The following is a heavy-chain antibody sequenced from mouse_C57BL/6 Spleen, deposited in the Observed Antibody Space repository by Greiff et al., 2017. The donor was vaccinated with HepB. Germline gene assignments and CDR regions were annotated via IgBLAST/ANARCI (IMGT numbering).Heavy chain of an antibody. V-gene: IGHV3-6*01. CDR2: ISYDGSN. Sequence: DVQLQESGPGLVKPSQSLSLTCSVTGYSITSGYYWNWIRQFPGNKLEWMGYISYDGSNNYNPSLKNRISITRDTSKNQFFLKLNSVTTEDTATYYCARDRDYYGTSFDYWGQGTTLTVSS. D-gene: IGHD1-1*01. J-gene: IGHJ2*01. CDR3: ARDRDYYGTSFDY. CDR1: GYSITSGYY.